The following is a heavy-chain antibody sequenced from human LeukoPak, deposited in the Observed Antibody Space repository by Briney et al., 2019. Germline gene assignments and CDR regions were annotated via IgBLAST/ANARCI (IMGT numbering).Heavy chain of an antibody. CDR2: IRQDDIER. V-gene: IGHV3-7*01. D-gene: IGHD2/OR15-2a*01. Sequence: QTGGSLTLSCAASGFTFSTYWMTWVRQAPGKGLEWVATIRQDDIERHLVDSVKGRFLISRDNAKNSLSLQMNSLTVEDTAVYYCVRGCNRAHCPYFFDSWGQGTLITVS. J-gene: IGHJ4*02. CDR1: GFTFSTYW. CDR3: VRGCNRAHCPYFFDS.